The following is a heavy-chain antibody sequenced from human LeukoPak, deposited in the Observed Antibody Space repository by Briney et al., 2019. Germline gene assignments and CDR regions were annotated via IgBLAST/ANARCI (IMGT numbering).Heavy chain of an antibody. V-gene: IGHV3-20*04. CDR2: INWNGGST. CDR1: GFTFDDYG. D-gene: IGHD3-9*01. Sequence: GGSLRLSCAASGFTFDDYGMSWVRQAPGKGLEWVSGINWNGGSTGYADSVKGRFTISRDNAKNSLYLQMNSLRAEDTALYYCARRGTGYGDYYFDYWGQGTLVTVSS. J-gene: IGHJ4*02. CDR3: ARRGTGYGDYYFDY.